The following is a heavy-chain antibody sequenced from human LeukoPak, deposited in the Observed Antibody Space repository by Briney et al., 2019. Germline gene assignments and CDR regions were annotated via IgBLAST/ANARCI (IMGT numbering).Heavy chain of an antibody. CDR2: IYYSGST. J-gene: IGHJ6*02. D-gene: IGHD3-10*01. Sequence: PSETLSPTCTVSGGSISSSSYYWGWIRQPPGKGQEWIGSIYYSGSTYYNPSLKSRVTISVDTSKNQFSLKLSSVTAADTAVYYCARESLYYYGSGLEYYYYYYGMDVWGQGTTVTVSS. CDR1: GGSISSSSYY. CDR3: ARESLYYYGSGLEYYYYYYGMDV. V-gene: IGHV4-39*07.